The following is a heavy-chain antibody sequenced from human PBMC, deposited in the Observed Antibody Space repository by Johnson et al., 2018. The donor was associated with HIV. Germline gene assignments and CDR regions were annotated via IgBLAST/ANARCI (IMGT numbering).Heavy chain of an antibody. Sequence: VQLVESGGGLVKPGGSLRLSCAASGFTFSNAWMSWVRQAPGQGLEWVGRIKSKTDGGTTDYAAHVKGRFTISRDNSKNTLYLQMNSLRPEDTAVYYCARSGRPLVVVTAYDAFDVWGQGTMVTVSS. D-gene: IGHD2-15*01. J-gene: IGHJ3*01. CDR2: IKSKTDGGTT. CDR1: GFTFSNAW. CDR3: ARSGRPLVVVTAYDAFDV. V-gene: IGHV3-15*01.